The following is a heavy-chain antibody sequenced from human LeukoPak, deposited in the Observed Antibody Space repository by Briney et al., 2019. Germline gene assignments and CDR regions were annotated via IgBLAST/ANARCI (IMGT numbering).Heavy chain of an antibody. CDR1: GGSISSGDYY. Sequence: SQTLSLTCTVSGGSISSGDYYWSRIRQPPGKGLEWIGYIYYSGSTYYNPSLKSRVTISVDTSKNQFSLKLSSVTAADTAVYYCARGALYDFWSGYYIDYWGQGTLVTVSS. CDR3: ARGALYDFWSGYYIDY. V-gene: IGHV4-30-4*08. CDR2: IYYSGST. J-gene: IGHJ4*02. D-gene: IGHD3-3*01.